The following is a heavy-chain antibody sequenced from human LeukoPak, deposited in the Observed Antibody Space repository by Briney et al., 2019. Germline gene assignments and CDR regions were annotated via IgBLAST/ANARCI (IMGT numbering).Heavy chain of an antibody. D-gene: IGHD3-9*01. CDR3: ARGAARYFDWLSRYYYYYYYMDV. Sequence: PSETLSLTCAVYGGSFSGYYWSWIRQPPGKGLEWIGEINHSGSTNYNTSLKSRVTISVDTSKNQFSLKLSSVTAADTAVYYCARGAARYFDWLSRYYYYYYYMDVWGKGTTVTISS. CDR1: GGSFSGYY. CDR2: INHSGST. J-gene: IGHJ6*03. V-gene: IGHV4-34*01.